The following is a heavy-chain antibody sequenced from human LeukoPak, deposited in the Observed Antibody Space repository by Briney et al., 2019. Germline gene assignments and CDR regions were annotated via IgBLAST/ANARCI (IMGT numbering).Heavy chain of an antibody. V-gene: IGHV3-21*01. J-gene: IGHJ3*02. CDR1: GFTFSRNS. Sequence: GGSLRLSCAASGFTFSRNSMNWVRQAPGKGLEWVSSISTSSSYIYYADSVKGRFTISRDNAKNSLYLQMNSLRAEDTAVYYCAREYCSGGSCYNDAFDIWGQGTMVTVSS. CDR3: AREYCSGGSCYNDAFDI. D-gene: IGHD2-15*01. CDR2: ISTSSSYI.